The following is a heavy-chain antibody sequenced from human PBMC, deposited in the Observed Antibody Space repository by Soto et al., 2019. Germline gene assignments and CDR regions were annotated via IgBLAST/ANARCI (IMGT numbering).Heavy chain of an antibody. CDR1: GGTFSSYA. V-gene: IGHV1-69*06. J-gene: IGHJ6*02. Sequence: QVQLVQSGAEVKKPGSSVKVSCKASGGTFSSYAISWVRQAPGQGLEWMGGIIPIFGTANYAQKFQGRVTITADKSTSTAYMELSSLRSEDTAVYYCARLITMIVVAPGGMDVWGQGTTVTVSS. D-gene: IGHD3-22*01. CDR3: ARLITMIVVAPGGMDV. CDR2: IIPIFGTA.